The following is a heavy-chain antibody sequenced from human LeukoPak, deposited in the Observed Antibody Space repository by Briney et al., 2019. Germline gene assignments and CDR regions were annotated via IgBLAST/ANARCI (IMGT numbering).Heavy chain of an antibody. J-gene: IGHJ4*02. CDR2: IYYSGST. Sequence: SETLSLTCTVSGGSISSYYWSWIRQPPGKGLEWIGYIYYSGSTNYNPSLKSRVTISVDTSKNQFSLKLSSVTAADTVVYYCVRLRYSGSLCDYWGQGTLVTVSS. V-gene: IGHV4-59*08. CDR3: VRLRYSGSLCDY. CDR1: GGSISSYY. D-gene: IGHD1-26*01.